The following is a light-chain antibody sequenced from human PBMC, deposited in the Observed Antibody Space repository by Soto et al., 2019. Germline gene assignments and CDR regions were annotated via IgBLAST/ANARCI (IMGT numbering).Light chain of an antibody. CDR2: GAS. J-gene: IGKJ1*01. Sequence: EIVMTQSPATLSVSRGERATLFCRASQSVSSNLAWYQQKPGQAPRLLIYGASTRATGIPARFSGSGSGQEFTLTIRSLQSEDFAVYYRQQYKNRPQTFGQGTKVDIK. CDR3: QQYKNRPQT. CDR1: QSVSSN. V-gene: IGKV3-15*01.